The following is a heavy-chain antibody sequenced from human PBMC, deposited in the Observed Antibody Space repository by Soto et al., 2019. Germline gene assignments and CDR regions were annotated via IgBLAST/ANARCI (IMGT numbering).Heavy chain of an antibody. V-gene: IGHV3-48*02. CDR2: IGSSSSTI. CDR3: ARAPIRGGSYGAFDI. D-gene: IGHD3-16*01. Sequence: GGSLRLSCAASGFTFSSYSMNWVRQAPGKGLEWVSYIGSSSSTIYYASPVKGRFTISRDNAKNSLYLQMNSLRDEDTAVYYCARAPIRGGSYGAFDIWGQGTMVTVSS. J-gene: IGHJ3*02. CDR1: GFTFSSYS.